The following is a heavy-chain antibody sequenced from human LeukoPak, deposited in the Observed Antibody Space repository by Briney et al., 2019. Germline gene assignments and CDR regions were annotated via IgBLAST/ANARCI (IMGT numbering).Heavy chain of an antibody. V-gene: IGHV4-34*01. D-gene: IGHD1-26*01. CDR2: INHSGST. J-gene: IGHJ4*02. Sequence: SETLSLTCAVYGGSFSGYYWSWIRQPPGKGLEWMGEINHSGSTNYNPSLKSRVTISVDTSKNQFSLKLSSVTAADTAVYYCARGKWEVRFDCWGQGTLVTVSS. CDR1: GGSFSGYY. CDR3: ARGKWEVRFDC.